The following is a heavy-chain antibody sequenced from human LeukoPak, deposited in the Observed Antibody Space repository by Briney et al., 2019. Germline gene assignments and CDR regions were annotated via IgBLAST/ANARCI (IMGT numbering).Heavy chain of an antibody. CDR3: AKDGVSFNKRWDWFDP. CDR1: GFTFTNYG. CDR2: TGGSDADR. D-gene: IGHD1-26*01. V-gene: IGHV3-23*01. Sequence: SGGSLRLSCAASGFTFTNYGMSWVRQTPGKGLEWVASTGGSDADRYYADSVKGRFTISRDNSKSTVSLQLNSLRAEDTAVYYCAKDGVSFNKRWDWFDPWGQGTLVTVSS. J-gene: IGHJ5*02.